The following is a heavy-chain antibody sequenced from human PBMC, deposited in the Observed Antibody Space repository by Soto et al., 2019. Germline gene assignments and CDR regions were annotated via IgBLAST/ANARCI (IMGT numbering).Heavy chain of an antibody. J-gene: IGHJ4*02. D-gene: IGHD5-12*01. CDR3: AKDARDGYNLYYFDQ. Sequence: PGGSLRLSCAASGFTFDDYAMHWVRQPPGRGLEWVSGLSWNGGNIGYADSVKGRFTISRDNAKNSLYLQMNSLRAEDTALYYCAKDARDGYNLYYFDQWGQGTQVTVSS. CDR1: GFTFDDYA. V-gene: IGHV3-9*01. CDR2: LSWNGGNI.